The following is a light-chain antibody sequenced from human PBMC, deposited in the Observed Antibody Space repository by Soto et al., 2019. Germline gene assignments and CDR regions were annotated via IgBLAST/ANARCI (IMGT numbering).Light chain of an antibody. V-gene: IGKV1-5*03. J-gene: IGKJ5*01. Sequence: DIQMTQSPSTLSGSVGDRVTITCRASQTISSWLAWYQQKPGKAPKLLIYKASTLKSGVPSRFSGSGSGTEFTLTISSLQPDDFATYYCQHYNSYPPLTFGQGTRLEIK. CDR2: KAS. CDR1: QTISSW. CDR3: QHYNSYPPLT.